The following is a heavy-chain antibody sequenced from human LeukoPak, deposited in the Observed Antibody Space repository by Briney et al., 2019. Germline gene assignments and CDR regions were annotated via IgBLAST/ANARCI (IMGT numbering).Heavy chain of an antibody. Sequence: GASVKVSCKASGYTFTDYYMHWVRQAPGQGLEWMGWINPNGGGTKYAQKFQGRVTMTRETSISTAYMELSRLRSDDTAVYYCAREVSSHVDYWGQGTLVTVSS. CDR3: AREVSSHVDY. D-gene: IGHD6-13*01. CDR2: INPNGGGT. CDR1: GYTFTDYY. J-gene: IGHJ4*02. V-gene: IGHV1-2*02.